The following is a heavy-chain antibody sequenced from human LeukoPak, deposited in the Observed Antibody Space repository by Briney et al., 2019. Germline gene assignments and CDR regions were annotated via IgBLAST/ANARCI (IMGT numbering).Heavy chain of an antibody. CDR1: GYTFTNYD. CDR2: MNPDSGDA. J-gene: IGHJ3*02. Sequence: GASVKVSCKASGYTFTNYDINWVRQATGQGLEWMGWMNPDSGDAGYAEKFQGRVTMTRDTSIRTAFMELYSLRSDDTAVYYCARGAVPYCSGGTCYRTFDIWGHGTMVTVSS. V-gene: IGHV1-8*01. D-gene: IGHD2-15*01. CDR3: ARGAVPYCSGGTCYRTFDI.